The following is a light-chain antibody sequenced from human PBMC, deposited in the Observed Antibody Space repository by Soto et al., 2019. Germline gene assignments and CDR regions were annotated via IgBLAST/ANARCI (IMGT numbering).Light chain of an antibody. CDR1: QSVSTN. Sequence: EIVMTQSPATLPVSPGERATLSCRASQSVSTNLAWYQQKPGQAPRLLMYGASTRATGIPARFSGSGSGTEFTLTISTLQSEDFAVYYCQQYNSWYTFGQGTKLEIK. V-gene: IGKV3-15*01. CDR3: QQYNSWYT. J-gene: IGKJ2*01. CDR2: GAS.